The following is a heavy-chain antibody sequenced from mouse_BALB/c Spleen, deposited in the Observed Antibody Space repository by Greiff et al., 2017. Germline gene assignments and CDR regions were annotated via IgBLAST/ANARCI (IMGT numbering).Heavy chain of an antibody. D-gene: IGHD2-4*01. J-gene: IGHJ4*01. CDR3: ARKEITTLYDAMDY. Sequence: VQLQQSGPGLVQPSQSLSITCTVSGFSLTSYGVHWVRQSPGKGLEWLGVIWSGGSTDYNAAFISRLSISKDNSKSQVFFKMNSLQANDTAIYYCARKEITTLYDAMDYWGQGTSVTVSS. CDR2: IWSGGST. CDR1: GFSLTSYG. V-gene: IGHV2-2*02.